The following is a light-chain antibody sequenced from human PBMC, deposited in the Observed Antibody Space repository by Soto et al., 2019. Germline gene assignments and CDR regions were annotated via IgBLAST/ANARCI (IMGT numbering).Light chain of an antibody. J-gene: IGKJ5*01. Sequence: DIQMTQSPSSLSASVGDRVTITCLASQSISSYLNWYQQKPGKAPKLLIYAASSLQSGVPSRFSGSGSGTDFTLTISSLQPEDFATYYCRQSYSTLITFGQGTRLEIK. CDR3: RQSYSTLIT. V-gene: IGKV1-39*01. CDR1: QSISSY. CDR2: AAS.